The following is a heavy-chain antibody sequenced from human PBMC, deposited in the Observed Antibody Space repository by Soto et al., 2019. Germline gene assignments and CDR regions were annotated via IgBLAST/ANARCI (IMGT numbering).Heavy chain of an antibody. CDR3: ARALGYCSGGCFDY. Sequence: PGGSLRLSCAASGFSVSSSYMSWVRQAPAKGLEWVSIIYSGGSTYYADSVRGRFTISRDNSNNTLYLQMNSLRAEDTAVYYCARALGYCSGGCFDYWGQGALVTVSS. CDR2: IYSGGST. CDR1: GFSVSSSY. J-gene: IGHJ4*02. V-gene: IGHV3-53*01. D-gene: IGHD2-15*01.